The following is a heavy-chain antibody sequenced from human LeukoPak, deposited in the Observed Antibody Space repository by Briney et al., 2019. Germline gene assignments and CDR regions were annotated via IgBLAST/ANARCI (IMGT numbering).Heavy chain of an antibody. CDR1: GGSFSGYY. CDR3: ARVPRYDFRSGSRTFDY. CDR2: INHSGST. V-gene: IGHV4-34*01. J-gene: IGHJ4*02. D-gene: IGHD3-3*01. Sequence: SETLSLTCAVYGGSFSGYYWSWIRQPPGKGLEWIGEINHSGSTNYNPSLKSRVTISVDTSKNQFSLKLSSVTAADTAVYYCARVPRYDFRSGSRTFDYWGQGTLVTVSS.